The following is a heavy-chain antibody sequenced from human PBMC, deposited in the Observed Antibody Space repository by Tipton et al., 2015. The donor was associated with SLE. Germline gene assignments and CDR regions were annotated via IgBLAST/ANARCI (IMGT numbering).Heavy chain of an antibody. CDR3: ATGYYGSGSYV. V-gene: IGHV4-34*01. CDR2: INHSGST. J-gene: IGHJ4*02. CDR1: GGSFSGYY. D-gene: IGHD3-10*01. Sequence: GLVKPSETLSLTCAVYGGSFSGYYWSWIRQPPGKGLEWIGEINHSGSTNYNPSLKSRVTISIDTSKNQFSLKLNSVTAADTAVYYCATGYYGSGSYVWGQGTLVTVSS.